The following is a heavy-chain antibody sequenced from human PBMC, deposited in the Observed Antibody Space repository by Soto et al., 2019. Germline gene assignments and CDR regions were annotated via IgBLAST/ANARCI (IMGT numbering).Heavy chain of an antibody. J-gene: IGHJ1*01. D-gene: IGHD4-4*01. CDR2: INHSGST. Sequence: SETLSLTCAVYGGSFRGYYWSWIRQPPGKGLEWIGEINHSGSTNYNPSLMSRVTISVDTSKNQFSLKLSSVTAADTAVYYCARQSPVTCAGRYFQHWGQGTLVTVSS. CDR1: GGSFRGYY. CDR3: ARQSPVTCAGRYFQH. V-gene: IGHV4-34*01.